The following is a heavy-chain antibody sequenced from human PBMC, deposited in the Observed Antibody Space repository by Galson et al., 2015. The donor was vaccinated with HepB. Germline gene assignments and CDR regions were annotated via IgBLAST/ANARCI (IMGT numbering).Heavy chain of an antibody. V-gene: IGHV3-30-3*01. CDR1: GFTFSSYA. J-gene: IGHJ6*02. D-gene: IGHD2-2*02. CDR3: ARDGGYCSSTSCYSGMDV. Sequence: SLRLSCAASGFTFSSYAMHWVRQAPGKGLEWVAVISYDGSNKYYADSVKGRFTISRDNSKNTLYLQMNSLRAEDTAVYYCARDGGYCSSTSCYSGMDVWGQGTTVTVSS. CDR2: ISYDGSNK.